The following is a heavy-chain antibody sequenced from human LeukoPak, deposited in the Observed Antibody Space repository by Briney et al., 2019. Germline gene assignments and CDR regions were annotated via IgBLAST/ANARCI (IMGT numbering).Heavy chain of an antibody. D-gene: IGHD2-8*01. CDR2: INTGNGNT. CDR1: GYTFTGFT. Sequence: GASVKVSCKASGYTFTGFTIHWVSQAPGQRLEWMGWINTGNGNTKYSQKFQGRVTITRDTTASTAYMELSSLRSEDTAIYYCARVNGYSFDYWGQGALVTVSS. CDR3: ARVNGYSFDY. J-gene: IGHJ4*02. V-gene: IGHV1-3*04.